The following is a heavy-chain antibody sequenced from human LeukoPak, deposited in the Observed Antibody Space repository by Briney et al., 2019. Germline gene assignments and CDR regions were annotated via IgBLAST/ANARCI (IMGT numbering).Heavy chain of an antibody. Sequence: PSETLSLTCTVSGGSISSYYWSWIRQPPGKGLEWIGDIHHSGSSNCNPSLKSRVTISGDTSKNQFSLKLRSVTAADTAVYYCARRYSYGYDYWGQGTLLSVSS. D-gene: IGHD5-18*01. CDR2: IHHSGSS. J-gene: IGHJ4*02. CDR1: GGSISSYY. CDR3: ARRYSYGYDY. V-gene: IGHV4-59*08.